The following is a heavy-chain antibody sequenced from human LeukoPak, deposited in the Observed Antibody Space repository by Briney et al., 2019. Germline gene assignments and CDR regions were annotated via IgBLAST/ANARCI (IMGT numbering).Heavy chain of an antibody. CDR3: ARDQPSSDIVATIMYYFDY. CDR1: GRTFSSYA. J-gene: IGHJ4*02. V-gene: IGHV1-69*04. CDR2: IIPIFGIA. D-gene: IGHD5-12*01. Sequence: SVKVSCKASGRTFSSYAISWVRQAPGQGLEWMGRIIPIFGIANYAQKFQGRVTITADKSTSTAYMELSSLRSEDTAVYYCARDQPSSDIVATIMYYFDYWGQGTLVTVSS.